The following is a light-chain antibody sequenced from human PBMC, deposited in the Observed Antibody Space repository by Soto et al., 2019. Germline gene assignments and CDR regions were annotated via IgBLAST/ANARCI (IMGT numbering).Light chain of an antibody. Sequence: QSVLTQPASVSGSPGQSITISCTGTSSDVGGYNYVSWYQQHPGKAPKLMLYDVSNRPSGVSNRFSGSKSGNTASRTISGLQAEDEADYYCSSYTSSIPYVFGTGTKLTVL. V-gene: IGLV2-14*01. CDR2: DVS. J-gene: IGLJ1*01. CDR3: SSYTSSIPYV. CDR1: SSDVGGYNY.